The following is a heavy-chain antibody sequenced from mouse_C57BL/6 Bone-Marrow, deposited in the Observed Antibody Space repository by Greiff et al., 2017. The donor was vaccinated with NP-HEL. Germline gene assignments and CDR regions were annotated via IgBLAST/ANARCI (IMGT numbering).Heavy chain of an antibody. Sequence: EVKVVESGGGLVKPGGSLKLSCAASGFTFSSYAMSWVRQTPEKRLEWVATISDGGSYTYDPDNVKGRFTISRDNAKNNLYLQMSHLKSEDTAMYYCAKGFNWAWFAYWGQGTLVTVSA. CDR2: ISDGGSYT. D-gene: IGHD4-1*01. J-gene: IGHJ3*01. CDR1: GFTFSSYA. V-gene: IGHV5-4*03. CDR3: AKGFNWAWFAY.